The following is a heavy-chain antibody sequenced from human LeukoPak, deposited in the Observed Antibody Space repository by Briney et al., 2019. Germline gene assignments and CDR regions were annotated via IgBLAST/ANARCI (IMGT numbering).Heavy chain of an antibody. CDR1: GFSFSGHW. CDR3: ARGPNSNWSGLDF. Sequence: GGSLRLSCTASGFSFSGHWMHWACQLPGKGLVWVSRISPTGSTTSYADSVKGRFTVSRDNAKNTLYLQVNNLRAEDTAVYYCARGPNSNWSGLDFWGQGTLLTVSS. V-gene: IGHV3-74*01. D-gene: IGHD6-6*01. CDR2: ISPTGSTT. J-gene: IGHJ4*02.